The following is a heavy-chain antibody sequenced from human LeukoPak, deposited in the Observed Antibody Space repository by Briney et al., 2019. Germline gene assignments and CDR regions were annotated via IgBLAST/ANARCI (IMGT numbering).Heavy chain of an antibody. J-gene: IGHJ4*02. Sequence: GGSLRLSCAASGFTFSSYSMNWVRQAPGKGLEWVSSISSSSSYIYYADSVKGRFTISRDNAKNSLYLQVNSLRAEDTAVYYCAADDYYDSSVLDYWGQGTLVTVSS. CDR1: GFTFSSYS. CDR2: ISSSSSYI. V-gene: IGHV3-21*01. D-gene: IGHD3-22*01. CDR3: AADDYYDSSVLDY.